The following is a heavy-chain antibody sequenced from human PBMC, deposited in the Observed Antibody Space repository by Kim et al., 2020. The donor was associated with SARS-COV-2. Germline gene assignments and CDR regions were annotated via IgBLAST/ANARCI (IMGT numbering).Heavy chain of an antibody. Sequence: GGSLRLSCAASGFTVSSNYMSWVRQAPGKGLEWVSVIYSGGSTYYADSVKGRFTISRDNSKNTLYLQMNSLRAEDTAVYYCARGPDSSSWNYYYYGMDVWGQGTTVTVSS. CDR3: ARGPDSSSWNYYYYGMDV. V-gene: IGHV3-66*01. D-gene: IGHD6-13*01. CDR1: GFTVSSNY. J-gene: IGHJ6*02. CDR2: IYSGGST.